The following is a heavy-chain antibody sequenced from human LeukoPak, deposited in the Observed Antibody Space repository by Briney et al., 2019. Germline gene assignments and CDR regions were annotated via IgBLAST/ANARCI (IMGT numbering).Heavy chain of an antibody. V-gene: IGHV1-2*06. Sequence: ASVKVSCKASGYTFTGYYMHWVRQAPGQGLEWMGRINPNSGGTNYAQKFQGRVTMTRDTSISTAYMELSRLRSDDTAVYCCARAHLYCTNGVCTPVSFDYWGQGTLVTVSS. J-gene: IGHJ4*02. CDR1: GYTFTGYY. D-gene: IGHD2-8*01. CDR3: ARAHLYCTNGVCTPVSFDY. CDR2: INPNSGGT.